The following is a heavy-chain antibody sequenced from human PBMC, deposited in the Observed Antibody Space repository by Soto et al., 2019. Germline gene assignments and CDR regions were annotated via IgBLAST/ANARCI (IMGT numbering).Heavy chain of an antibody. CDR2: IYYSGST. CDR1: GGSISSGDYY. Sequence: SETLSLTCTVSGGSISSGDYYWSWIRQPPGKGLEWIGYIYYSGSTYYNPSLKSRVTISVDTSKNQFPLKLSSVTAADTAVYYCARSEYYDFWSGRMDVWGQGTTVTVS. CDR3: ARSEYYDFWSGRMDV. V-gene: IGHV4-30-4*01. J-gene: IGHJ6*02. D-gene: IGHD3-3*01.